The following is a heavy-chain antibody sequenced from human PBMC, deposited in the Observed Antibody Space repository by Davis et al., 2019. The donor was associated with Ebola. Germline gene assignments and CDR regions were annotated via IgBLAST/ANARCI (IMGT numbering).Heavy chain of an antibody. CDR1: GFTFSSYA. D-gene: IGHD6-19*01. Sequence: GESLKISCAASGFTFSSYALRWVRQAPGKGLEWVAVISYDGSNKYYADSVKGRFTISRDNSKNTLYLQMNSLRAEDTAVYYCARASGQGSGWYARFDYWGQGTLVTVSS. CDR3: ARASGQGSGWYARFDY. V-gene: IGHV3-30-3*01. CDR2: ISYDGSNK. J-gene: IGHJ4*02.